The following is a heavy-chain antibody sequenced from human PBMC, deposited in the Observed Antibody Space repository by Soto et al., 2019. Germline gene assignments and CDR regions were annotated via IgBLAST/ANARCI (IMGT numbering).Heavy chain of an antibody. J-gene: IGHJ5*02. CDR2: MNPGSGKT. Sequence: QVQLVQSGAEVKEPGASVRVSCKASGYTFINYDISWVRQATGQRLEWMGWMNPGSGKTGYANKFQGRVTMTRDASTSTANLELSSLTSAATAVYYCARMASFGTLTWSDRWGQGTLVTVST. D-gene: IGHD3-16*01. V-gene: IGHV1-8*02. CDR3: ARMASFGTLTWSDR. CDR1: GYTFINYD.